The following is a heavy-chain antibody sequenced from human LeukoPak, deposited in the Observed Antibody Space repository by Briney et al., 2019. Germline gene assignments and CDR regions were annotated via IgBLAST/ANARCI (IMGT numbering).Heavy chain of an antibody. Sequence: GGSLRLSCAASGFSFDDFGMSWVRQAPGKGLEWVSGINWNAGSITYADSVKGRFTISIDNAKNSLYLQMNSLRAEDTALYHCARVRYGSGYLHPFDYWGQGTLVIVSS. CDR3: ARVRYGSGYLHPFDY. CDR1: GFSFDDFG. J-gene: IGHJ4*02. CDR2: INWNAGSI. D-gene: IGHD3-10*01. V-gene: IGHV3-20*01.